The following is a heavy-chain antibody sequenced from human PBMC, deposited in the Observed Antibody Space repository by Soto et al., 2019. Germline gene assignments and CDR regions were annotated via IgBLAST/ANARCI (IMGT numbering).Heavy chain of an antibody. V-gene: IGHV1-18*01. J-gene: IGHJ5*01. Sequence: ASVKVSFKASGYTFTSYGISWVRQAPGQGLEWMGWISAYNGNTNYAQKLQGRVTMTTDTSTSTAYMELRSLRSDDTAVYYCARGYCSSTSCYAGWFDSWGQGTLVTVSS. CDR1: GYTFTSYG. CDR2: ISAYNGNT. CDR3: ARGYCSSTSCYAGWFDS. D-gene: IGHD2-2*01.